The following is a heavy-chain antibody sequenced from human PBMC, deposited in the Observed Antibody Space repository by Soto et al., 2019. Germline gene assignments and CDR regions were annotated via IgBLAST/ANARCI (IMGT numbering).Heavy chain of an antibody. CDR3: AKGGHCTNGVCWNDAFDI. D-gene: IGHD2-8*01. CDR2: ISYDGSNK. J-gene: IGHJ3*02. V-gene: IGHV3-30*18. CDR1: GFTFSSYG. Sequence: LRLSCAASGFTFSSYGMHWVRQAPGKGLEWVAVISYDGSNKYYADSVKGRFTISRDNSKNTLYLQMNSLRAEDTAVYYCAKGGHCTNGVCWNDAFDIWGQGTMVTVSS.